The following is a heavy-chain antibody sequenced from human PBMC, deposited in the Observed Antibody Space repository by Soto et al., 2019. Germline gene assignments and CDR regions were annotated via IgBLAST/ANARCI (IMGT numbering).Heavy chain of an antibody. D-gene: IGHD6-13*01. CDR1: GFTLSSYM. CDR3: ARAGWVEAAGKHFDY. V-gene: IGHV3-48*03. J-gene: IGHJ4*02. CDR2: ISRDGISRL. Sequence: PGGSLRLSCAASGFTLSSYMMNWVRQAPGKGLEWVSYISRDGISRLYQADSVKGRFTISRDNAKNSLYLQMNSLRAEDTAVYYCARAGWVEAAGKHFDYWGQGTLVTVSS.